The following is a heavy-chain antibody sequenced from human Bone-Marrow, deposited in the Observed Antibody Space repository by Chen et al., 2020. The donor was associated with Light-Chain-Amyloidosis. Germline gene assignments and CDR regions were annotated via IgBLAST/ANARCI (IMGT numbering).Heavy chain of an antibody. CDR3: ASRAQYCSSTSCYDI. J-gene: IGHJ3*02. CDR1: GNTFTSYG. D-gene: IGHD2-2*01. CDR2: ISAYNGNT. V-gene: IGHV1-18*01. Sequence: QVQLVQSGAEVKKPGASVKVSCKASGNTFTSYGISWGRQAPGQGLEWMGWISAYNGNTKYAQKLQGRVTMTTDTSTSTAYMELRSLRSDDTAVYYCASRAQYCSSTSCYDIWGQGTMVTVSS.